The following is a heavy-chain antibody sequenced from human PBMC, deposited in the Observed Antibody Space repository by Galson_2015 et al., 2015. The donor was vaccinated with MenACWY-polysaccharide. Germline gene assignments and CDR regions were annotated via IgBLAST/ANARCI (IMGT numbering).Heavy chain of an antibody. D-gene: IGHD3-3*01. V-gene: IGHV3-7*01. J-gene: IGHJ3*01. CDR3: ARARSWSGYFAFDF. CDR1: GFPFSGSW. CDR2: IKQSGTEK. Sequence: SLRLSCAASGFPFSGSWTTWIRQTPGKGLEWVATIKQSGTEKYYVDSVEGRFTVSRDNAENSLYLQMNSLRAEDTAVYYCARARSWSGYFAFDFWGQGTMVTVSS.